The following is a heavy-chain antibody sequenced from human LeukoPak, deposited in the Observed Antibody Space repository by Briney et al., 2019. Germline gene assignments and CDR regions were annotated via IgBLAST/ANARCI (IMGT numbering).Heavy chain of an antibody. V-gene: IGHV3-23*01. J-gene: IGHJ4*02. CDR2: ISGSGGRT. CDR3: AKGAAGDYYYFAY. Sequence: GGSLRLSCAASGITFSNYAMSWVRQAPGTGREWDSAISGSGGRTYYADSVKGRFTISRDNSKNTLYLQMNSLRADDTAVYYCAKGAAGDYYYFAYWGQGTLVTVSS. CDR1: GITFSNYA. D-gene: IGHD4-17*01.